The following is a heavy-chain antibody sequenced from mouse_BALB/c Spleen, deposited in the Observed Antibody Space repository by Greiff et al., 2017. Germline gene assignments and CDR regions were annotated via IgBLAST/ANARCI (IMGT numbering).Heavy chain of an antibody. J-gene: IGHJ3*01. CDR1: GYSFTSYW. D-gene: IGHD3-1*01. CDR3: ARGGSGYVWFAY. V-gene: IGHV1-4*01. CDR2: INPSTGYT. Sequence: VQLQQSGTVLARPGASVKMSCKASGYSFTSYWMHWVKQRPGQGLEWIGYINPSTGYTEYNQKFKDKATLTADKSSSTAYMQLSSLTSEDSAVYYCARGGSGYVWFAYWGQGTLVTVSA.